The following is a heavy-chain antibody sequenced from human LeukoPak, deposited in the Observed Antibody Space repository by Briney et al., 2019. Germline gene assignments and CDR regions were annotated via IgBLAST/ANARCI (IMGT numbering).Heavy chain of an antibody. CDR2: IYTSGST. CDR3: ARGVGENWFDP. CDR1: GHSISSGDNY. V-gene: IGHV4-61*02. J-gene: IGHJ5*02. Sequence: SETLSLTCTVSGHSISSGDNYWRWIRQPAGKGLEWIERIYTSGSTNYNPSLKSRVTISGDTSKNQFSLKLSSVTAADTAVYYCARGVGENWFDPWGQGTLVTVSS.